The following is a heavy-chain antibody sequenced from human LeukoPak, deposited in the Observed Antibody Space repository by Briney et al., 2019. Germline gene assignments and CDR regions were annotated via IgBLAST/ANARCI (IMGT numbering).Heavy chain of an antibody. CDR1: GGSISSYY. J-gene: IGHJ5*02. V-gene: IGHV4-59*12. D-gene: IGHD3-10*01. CDR3: ARDSRGLWFGPFDP. Sequence: KASETLSLTCTVSGGSISSYYWSWIRQPPGKGLEWIGYIYYSGSTNYNPSLKSRVTISVDTSKNQFSLKLSSVTAADTAVYYCARDSRGLWFGPFDPWGQGTLVTVSS. CDR2: IYYSGST.